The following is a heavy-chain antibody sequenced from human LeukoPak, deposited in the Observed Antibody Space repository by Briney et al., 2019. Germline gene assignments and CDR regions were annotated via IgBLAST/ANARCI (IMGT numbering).Heavy chain of an antibody. V-gene: IGHV3-23*01. CDR3: AKNVNGGNWYYFDH. J-gene: IGHJ4*02. Sequence: PGGSLRLSCAASGFTFNNYAVGWVRQAPGKGLEWVSAISGGGVITYYADSVKGRFTISRDNSKTTLYLQMNSLRAEDTAVYYCAKNVNGGNWYYFDHWGQGTLVTVSS. CDR2: ISGGGVIT. CDR1: GFTFNNYA. D-gene: IGHD1-20*01.